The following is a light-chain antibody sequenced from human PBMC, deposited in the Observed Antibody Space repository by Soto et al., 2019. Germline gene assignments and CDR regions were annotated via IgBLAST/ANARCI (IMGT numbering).Light chain of an antibody. V-gene: IGLV2-14*01. CDR1: SSDVGGYNY. CDR2: EVS. CDR3: SSYTSSSTLV. J-gene: IGLJ3*02. Sequence: QSALTQPASVSGSPGQSITISCTGTSSDVGGYNYVSWYQQHPGKAPKLMIYEVSNRPSGVSNRFSGSKSGNTASLTISGLQAEDEADYYCSSYTSSSTLVXXXGTKLXVL.